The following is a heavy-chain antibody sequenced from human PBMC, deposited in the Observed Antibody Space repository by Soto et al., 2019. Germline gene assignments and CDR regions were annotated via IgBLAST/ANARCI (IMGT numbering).Heavy chain of an antibody. V-gene: IGHV4-38-2*02. D-gene: IGHD2-15*01. CDR1: GYSISSGYY. J-gene: IGHJ4*02. CDR3: ARDGEWQLPYDY. CDR2: IYRSGST. Sequence: LSLTCVVSGYSISSGYYWGWIRQPPGKGLEWIGNIYRSGSTYYNPSLKSRVTISVDTSKNQFSLKLSSVTATDTAVYYCARDGEWQLPYDYWGLGTLVTVSS.